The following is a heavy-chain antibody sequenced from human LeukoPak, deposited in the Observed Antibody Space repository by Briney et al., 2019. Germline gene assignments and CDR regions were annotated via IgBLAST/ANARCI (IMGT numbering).Heavy chain of an antibody. D-gene: IGHD5-12*01. CDR3: ARVVDIVASDPLNV. J-gene: IGHJ3*01. CDR2: ISTGGSYK. V-gene: IGHV3-21*01. CDR1: GFTFSTYT. Sequence: PGGSLRLSCAASGFTFSTYTMTWVRQAPGKGLEWISSISTGGSYKYYGDSVQGRFTISRDNAENSLFLQMNSLRPEATAVYYCARVVDIVASDPLNVWGQGTMVTVSS.